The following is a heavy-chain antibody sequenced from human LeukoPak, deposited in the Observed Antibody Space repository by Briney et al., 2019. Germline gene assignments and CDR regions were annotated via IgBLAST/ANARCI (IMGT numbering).Heavy chain of an antibody. Sequence: SVKVSCKASGYTFTSYAMNWVRQAPGQGLEWMGGIIPIFGTANYAQKFQGRVTITADESTSTAYMELSSLRSEDTVVYYCARDDYYDSSGYSYYYYGMDVWGQGTTVTVSS. CDR2: IIPIFGTA. CDR1: GYTFTSYA. CDR3: ARDDYYDSSGYSYYYYGMDV. D-gene: IGHD3-22*01. J-gene: IGHJ6*02. V-gene: IGHV1-69*13.